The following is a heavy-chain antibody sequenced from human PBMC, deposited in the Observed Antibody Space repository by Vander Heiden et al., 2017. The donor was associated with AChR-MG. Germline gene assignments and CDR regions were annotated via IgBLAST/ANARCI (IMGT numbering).Heavy chain of an antibody. D-gene: IGHD2-15*01. CDR1: GFTFSHYV. V-gene: IGHV3-30*18. CDR3: AKEYCAGSCQSDYFDY. J-gene: IGHJ4*02. Sequence: QVQLVESGGGVVQPGRSLRLSCAASGFTFSHYVLHRVRQPPGKGLEWVSVISYDGRTKFYADSVKGRFTISRDNSDDTVYLQVNSLRAEDTAVYYCAKEYCAGSCQSDYFDYWGQGTLVTVSS. CDR2: ISYDGRTK.